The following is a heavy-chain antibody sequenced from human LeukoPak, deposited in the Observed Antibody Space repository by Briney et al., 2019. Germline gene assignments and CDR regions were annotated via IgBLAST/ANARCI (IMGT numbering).Heavy chain of an antibody. CDR3: AGISSSWYPYFYYYYYMDV. Sequence: PSETLSLTCTVSGRSIGSYYWSWIRQPPGKGLEWIGYIYTRGSTNYNPSLRSRVTISVDTSKNQSSLRLRSVTAATTAVYSCAGISSSWYPYFYYYYYMDVWGKGTTVTVSS. D-gene: IGHD6-13*01. V-gene: IGHV4-4*09. CDR1: GRSIGSYY. CDR2: IYTRGST. J-gene: IGHJ6*03.